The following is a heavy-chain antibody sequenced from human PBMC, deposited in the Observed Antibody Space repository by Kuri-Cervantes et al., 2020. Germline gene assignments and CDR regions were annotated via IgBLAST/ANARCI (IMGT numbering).Heavy chain of an antibody. CDR2: ISYDGSNK. V-gene: IGHV3-30-3*01. CDR1: GFTFSSYA. Sequence: GESLKISCAASGFTFSSYAMHWVRQAPGKGLEWVAVISYDGSNKYYADSVKGRFTISRDNSKNTLYLQMNSLRAEDTAVYYCARDRVSGGYAEYFQHWGQGTLVTVSS. CDR3: ARDRVSGGYAEYFQH. J-gene: IGHJ1*01. D-gene: IGHD3-10*01.